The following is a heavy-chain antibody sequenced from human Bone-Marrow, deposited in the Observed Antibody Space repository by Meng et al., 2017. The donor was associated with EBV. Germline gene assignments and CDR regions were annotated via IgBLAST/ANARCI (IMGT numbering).Heavy chain of an antibody. CDR1: GGSISSSSYY. D-gene: IGHD4-17*01. CDR2: IYYSGST. J-gene: IGHJ5*02. V-gene: IGHV4-39*01. CDR3: ARHDRLGDYGVS. Sequence: QLEECGPGLVKPWETLSLTCTVVGGSISSSSYYWGWIRQPPGKGLEWIESIYYSGSTYYNPSLKSRVTISVDTSKNQFSLKLNSVTAADTAVYFCARHDRLGDYGVSWGQGTLVTVSS.